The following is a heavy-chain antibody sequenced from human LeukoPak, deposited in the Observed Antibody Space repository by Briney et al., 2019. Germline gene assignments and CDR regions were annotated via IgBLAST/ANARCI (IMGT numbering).Heavy chain of an antibody. Sequence: SETLFLTCTVSGGSVSSGSYYWSWIRQPPGKGLEWIGYIYYSGSTNYNPSLKSRVSISVDTSKNQFSLKLSSVTAADTAVYYCARQGLRVGDVWGQGTTVTVSS. D-gene: IGHD3-10*01. CDR3: ARQGLRVGDV. CDR1: GGSVSSGSYY. V-gene: IGHV4-61*01. J-gene: IGHJ6*02. CDR2: IYYSGST.